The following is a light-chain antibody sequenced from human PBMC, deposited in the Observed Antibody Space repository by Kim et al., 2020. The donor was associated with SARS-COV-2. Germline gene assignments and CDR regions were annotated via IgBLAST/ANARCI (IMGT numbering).Light chain of an antibody. CDR3: QKYNNVPLT. Sequence: ASVGETITITCRAGEGTGDYVAWYQQKPGKLPNLLISAASTLREGVTSRFRGTRSGTHYTLTINSLQPEDVATYYCQKYNNVPLTFGGGTKVDIK. CDR1: EGTGDY. J-gene: IGKJ4*01. V-gene: IGKV1-27*01. CDR2: AAS.